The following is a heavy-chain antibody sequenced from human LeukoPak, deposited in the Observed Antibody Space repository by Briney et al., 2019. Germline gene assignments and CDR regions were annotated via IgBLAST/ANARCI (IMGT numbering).Heavy chain of an antibody. Sequence: KRGESLKISCKGSGYSFTSYWIGWVRQMPGKGLEWMGIIYPGDSDTRYSPSFQGQVTISADKSISTAYLQWSSLKASDTAMYYCARVYCSSTSCPENRFDPWGQGTLVTVSS. CDR2: IYPGDSDT. CDR1: GYSFTSYW. V-gene: IGHV5-51*01. CDR3: ARVYCSSTSCPENRFDP. J-gene: IGHJ5*02. D-gene: IGHD2-2*01.